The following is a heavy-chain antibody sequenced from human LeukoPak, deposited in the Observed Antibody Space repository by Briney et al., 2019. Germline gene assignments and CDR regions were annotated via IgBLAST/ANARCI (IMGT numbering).Heavy chain of an antibody. Sequence: PSETLSLTCTVSGGSINTYYWGWIRQTPGKGLEWIGYIYSRGSTNYNPSLKSRVTISVDTSENQFSLKLTSVTAADTAVYYCARGFDDYDVLLGYEYWGQGILVTVSS. J-gene: IGHJ4*02. CDR1: GGSINTYY. CDR3: ARGFDDYDVLLGYEY. V-gene: IGHV4-59*01. CDR2: IYSRGST. D-gene: IGHD3-9*01.